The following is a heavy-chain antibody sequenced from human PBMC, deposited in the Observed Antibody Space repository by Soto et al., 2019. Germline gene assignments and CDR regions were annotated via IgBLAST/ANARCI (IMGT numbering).Heavy chain of an antibody. Sequence: QVQLVQSGAEVKKPGASVKVSCKGSGYTFTSYGITWVRQAPGQGLEWMGWISAHTHNTNYAQKLQGRVTVTTDTCASTAYMELRSRRSDDTAVYYCARGRYGDYWGQGALVTVSS. D-gene: IGHD1-1*01. J-gene: IGHJ4*02. CDR2: ISAHTHNT. V-gene: IGHV1-18*01. CDR1: GYTFTSYG. CDR3: ARGRYGDY.